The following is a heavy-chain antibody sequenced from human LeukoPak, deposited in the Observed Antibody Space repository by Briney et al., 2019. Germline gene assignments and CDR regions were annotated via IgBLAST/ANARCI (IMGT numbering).Heavy chain of an antibody. Sequence: GESPKISCKGSGYSFTSYWIGWVRQMPGKGLEWMGIIYPGDSDTRYSPSFQGQVTISADKSISTAYLQWSSLKASDTAMYYCARGWLLAFYGMDVWGQGTTVTVSS. CDR3: ARGWLLAFYGMDV. V-gene: IGHV5-51*01. CDR2: IYPGDSDT. J-gene: IGHJ6*02. D-gene: IGHD3-22*01. CDR1: GYSFTSYW.